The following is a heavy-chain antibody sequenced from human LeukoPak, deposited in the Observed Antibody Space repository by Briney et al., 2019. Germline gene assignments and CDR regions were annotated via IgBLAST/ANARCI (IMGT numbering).Heavy chain of an antibody. V-gene: IGHV3-21*01. CDR1: GFTFSTSA. Sequence: GGSLRLSRAASGFTFSTSAMNWVRQVPGKGLEWVSSINSYSSHIYYAASVRGRFTVSRDNARNSVFLQMNSLTAEDTAVYYCARDPERYLRTGKFDYWGQGTLVTVSS. J-gene: IGHJ4*02. CDR2: INSYSSHI. D-gene: IGHD5/OR15-5a*01. CDR3: ARDPERYLRTGKFDY.